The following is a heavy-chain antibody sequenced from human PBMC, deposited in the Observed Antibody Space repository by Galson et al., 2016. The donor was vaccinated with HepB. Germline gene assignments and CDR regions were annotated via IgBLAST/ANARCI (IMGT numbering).Heavy chain of an antibody. V-gene: IGHV3-15*01. CDR2: INGDADAGTT. J-gene: IGHJ4*02. CDR1: GLTFTNAW. D-gene: IGHD2-2*01. Sequence: SLRLSCAASGLTFTNAWMIWVRRAPGKGLEWVGRINGDADAGTTDYAAPVKGRFYISRDDSTHTLFLPMNSLRVEDGAVYYCATVKLTTWYSFDSWGQGTLVTVSS. CDR3: ATVKLTTWYSFDS.